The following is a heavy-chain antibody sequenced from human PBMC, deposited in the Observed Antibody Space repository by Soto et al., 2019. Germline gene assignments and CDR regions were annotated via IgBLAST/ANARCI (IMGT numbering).Heavy chain of an antibody. D-gene: IGHD2-15*01. Sequence: SETLSLTCAVSGFLISSGNYWGWIRKPPGKGLEWIGSTYHGGNTYYKPSLRGRVTISVDVSKNQFPLKLSSATAADTAVYYCARARWYDAFNVWGQGTVVTVSS. CDR1: GFLISSGNY. V-gene: IGHV4-38-2*01. CDR3: ARARWYDAFNV. J-gene: IGHJ3*01. CDR2: TYHGGNT.